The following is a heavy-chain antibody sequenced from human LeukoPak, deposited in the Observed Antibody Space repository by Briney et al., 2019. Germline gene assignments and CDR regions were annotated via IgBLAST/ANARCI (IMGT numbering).Heavy chain of an antibody. Sequence: ASVKVSCKASGYTFTSYYMHWVRQAPGQGLEWMGIINPSGGSTSYAQKFQGRVTMTRDTSTSTVYMELSSLRSEDTAVYYCARVGEYCSGGSCYSGLVDYWGQGTLVTVSS. CDR3: ARVGEYCSGGSCYSGLVDY. CDR1: GYTFTSYY. D-gene: IGHD2-15*01. V-gene: IGHV1-46*01. J-gene: IGHJ4*02. CDR2: INPSGGST.